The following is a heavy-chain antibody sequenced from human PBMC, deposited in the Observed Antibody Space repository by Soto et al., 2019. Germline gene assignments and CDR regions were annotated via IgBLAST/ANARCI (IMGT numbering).Heavy chain of an antibody. CDR2: IYYSGST. V-gene: IGHV4-59*01. D-gene: IGHD2-21*01. CDR1: VGSISSYY. CDR3: ARDQFRDGPRYYYGMDV. Sequence: PETLYLTCTFYVGSISSYYWSWIRQPPGKGLEWIGYIYYSGSTNYNPSLKSRVTISVDTSKNQFSLKLRSVTAADTAVYYCARDQFRDGPRYYYGMDVWGQGTTVTVSS. J-gene: IGHJ6*01.